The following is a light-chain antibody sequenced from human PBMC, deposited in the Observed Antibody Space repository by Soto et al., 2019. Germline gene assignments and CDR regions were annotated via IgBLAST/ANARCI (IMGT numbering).Light chain of an antibody. CDR2: DAS. J-gene: IGKJ4*01. CDR1: QTIVNY. CDR3: QQSANSPLT. Sequence: EIVLTQSPATLSLSPGDRATLSCRASQTIVNYLAWYQQKPGQAPRLLLYDASTRATGIPARFGGRGSGTDFTLTISILSHDDLADYYCQQSANSPLTFAGGTRVEIK. V-gene: IGKV3-11*01.